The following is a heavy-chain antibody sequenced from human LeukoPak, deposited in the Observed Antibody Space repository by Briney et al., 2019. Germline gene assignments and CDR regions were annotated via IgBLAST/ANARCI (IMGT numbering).Heavy chain of an antibody. CDR3: VNGYCSSISCYGDY. J-gene: IGHJ4*02. CDR2: ISSNGGST. CDR1: GFTFSSYA. V-gene: IGHV3-64D*09. D-gene: IGHD2-2*03. Sequence: PGGSLRLSCSASGFTFSSYAMHWVRQAPGKGLEYVSAISSNGGSTYYADSVKGRVTISRDNSKNTLYLQMSSLRAEDTAVYYCVNGYCSSISCYGDYWGQGTLVTFSS.